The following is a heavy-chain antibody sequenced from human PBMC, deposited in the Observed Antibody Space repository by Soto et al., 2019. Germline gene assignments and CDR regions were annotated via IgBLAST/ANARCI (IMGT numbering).Heavy chain of an antibody. CDR2: ISGSGGST. CDR3: AKARPYYYDSSGYVLLDY. V-gene: IGHV3-23*01. Sequence: GGSLRLSCAASGFIFSSYAMSWVRQAPGKGLEWVSVISGSGGSTYYADSVKGRFTSSRDNSKNTLYLQMNSLRAEDAAVYYCAKARPYYYDSSGYVLLDYWGQGTLVTVSS. D-gene: IGHD3-22*01. CDR1: GFIFSSYA. J-gene: IGHJ4*02.